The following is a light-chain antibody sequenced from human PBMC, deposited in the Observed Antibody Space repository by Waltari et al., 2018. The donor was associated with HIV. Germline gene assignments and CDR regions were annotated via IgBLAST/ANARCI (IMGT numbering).Light chain of an antibody. CDR1: QSVSGRY. J-gene: IGKJ1*01. CDR2: SVS. V-gene: IGKV3-20*01. Sequence: EIVLTQSPGTLSLSPGETATLSCRASQSVSGRYLAWYQQKPGQPPRLLIYSVSNMATGIPDRVSGSGSGTDFTLTISRLEPEDSAVYYCHQYVTSPWTFGQGTKVEIK. CDR3: HQYVTSPWT.